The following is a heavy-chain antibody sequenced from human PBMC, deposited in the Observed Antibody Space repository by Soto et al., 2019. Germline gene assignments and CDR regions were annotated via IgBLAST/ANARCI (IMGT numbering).Heavy chain of an antibody. CDR1: GFPFSRYD. CDR2: LWFDGSNE. D-gene: IGHD3-10*01. Sequence: QPGGSLRLSCAASGFPFSRYDMHWVRQAPGKGLEWVAVLWFDGSNEYYADSVQGRFTISRDNSKNTSYLQMDSLRAEDTAVYYCAKVLYASESFDSEEAPYGMDVWGQGTTVTVSS. J-gene: IGHJ6*02. V-gene: IGHV3-33*06. CDR3: AKVLYASESFDSEEAPYGMDV.